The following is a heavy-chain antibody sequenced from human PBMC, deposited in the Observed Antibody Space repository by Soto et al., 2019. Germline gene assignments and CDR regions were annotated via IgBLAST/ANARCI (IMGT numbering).Heavy chain of an antibody. CDR3: ARLKRGYSYGYYCYYYMDV. D-gene: IGHD5-18*01. V-gene: IGHV4-34*01. Sequence: SETLSLTCAVYGGSFSGYYWSWIRQPPGKGLEWIGEINHSGSTNYNPSLKSRVTISVDTSKNQFSLKLSSVTAADTAVYYCARLKRGYSYGYYCYYYMDVWGKGTTVTVSS. CDR2: INHSGST. J-gene: IGHJ6*03. CDR1: GGSFSGYY.